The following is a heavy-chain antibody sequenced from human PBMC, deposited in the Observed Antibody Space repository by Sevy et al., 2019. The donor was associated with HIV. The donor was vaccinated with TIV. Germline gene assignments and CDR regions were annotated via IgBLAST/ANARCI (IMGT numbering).Heavy chain of an antibody. Sequence: GGCLRLSCAASGFSFRSYWMTWVRQAPGKGLEWVANINRDESARKYVDSVKGRFTISRDNAKNLLYLQINSLRVDDTAVYYCVTDDRPSGWLFDFWGPGAQVLVSS. V-gene: IGHV3-7*01. D-gene: IGHD6-19*01. J-gene: IGHJ4*02. CDR2: INRDESAR. CDR3: VTDDRPSGWLFDF. CDR1: GFSFRSYW.